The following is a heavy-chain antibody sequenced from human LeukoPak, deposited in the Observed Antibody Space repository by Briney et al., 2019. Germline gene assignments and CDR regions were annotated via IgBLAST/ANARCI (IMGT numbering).Heavy chain of an antibody. CDR1: GFTFSSYA. CDR3: ARDMIVVVVAATRGYYYGMDV. D-gene: IGHD2-15*01. V-gene: IGHV3-30-3*01. CDR2: ISYDGSNK. Sequence: AGGSLRLSCAASGFTFSSYAMHWVRQAPGKGLEWVAVISYDGSNKYYADSVKGRFTISRDNSKNTLYLQMNSLRAEDTAVYYCARDMIVVVVAATRGYYYGMDVWGQGTTVTVSS. J-gene: IGHJ6*02.